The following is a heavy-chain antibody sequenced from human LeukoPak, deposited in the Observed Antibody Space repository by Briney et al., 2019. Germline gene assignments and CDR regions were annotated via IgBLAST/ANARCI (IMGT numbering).Heavy chain of an antibody. V-gene: IGHV1-46*01. CDR1: GYTFTSYY. CDR3: ASGQQWPGFSFDY. D-gene: IGHD6-19*01. CDR2: INPTGGST. J-gene: IGHJ4*02. Sequence: GASVKVSCKASGYTFTSYYMHWVRQAPGQGLEWMGLINPTGGSTGYAQKFQGRVTITADKSTSTAYMELSSLRSEDTAVYYCASGQQWPGFSFDYWGQGTLVTVSS.